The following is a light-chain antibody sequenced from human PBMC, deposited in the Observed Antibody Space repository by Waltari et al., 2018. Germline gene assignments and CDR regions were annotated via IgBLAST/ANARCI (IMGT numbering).Light chain of an antibody. CDR3: QQLHSYPRA. V-gene: IGKV1-13*02. J-gene: IGKJ4*01. Sequence: AIQVTQSPSSLSASVGYRVTITCRASQDLDNWLAWYQQKPGKAPTLLIYGASVLESGVPSRFSGSGSGTDFTLTISSLQPEDFATYYCQQLHSYPRAFGGGTKVESK. CDR1: QDLDNW. CDR2: GAS.